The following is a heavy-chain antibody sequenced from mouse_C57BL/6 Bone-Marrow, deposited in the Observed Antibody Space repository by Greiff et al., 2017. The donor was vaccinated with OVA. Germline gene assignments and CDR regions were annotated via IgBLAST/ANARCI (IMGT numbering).Heavy chain of an antibody. V-gene: IGHV1-47*01. D-gene: IGHD2-4*01. CDR1: GYTFTTYP. CDR3: ARPGDYDGDWFAY. CDR2: FHPYNDDT. Sequence: KQSGAELVKPGASVKMSCTASGYTFTTYPIEWMKQNHGKSLEWIGNFHPYNDDTKYNEKFKGKATLTVEKSSSTVYLELSRLTSDDSAVYYCARPGDYDGDWFAYWGQGTLVTVSA. J-gene: IGHJ3*01.